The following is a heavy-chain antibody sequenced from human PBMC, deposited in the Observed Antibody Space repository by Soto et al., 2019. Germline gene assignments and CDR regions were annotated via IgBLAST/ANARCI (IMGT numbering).Heavy chain of an antibody. V-gene: IGHV1-8*01. D-gene: IGHD1-26*01. CDR1: GYTFTSYD. J-gene: IGHJ3*02. CDR3: ARSELLYDPSRGGVEMNDASDI. Sequence: GASVKVSCKASGYTFTSYDINLVRQATGQGLKWMGWMNPNSGNTGYAQKFQGRVTMTRNTSISTAYMELSRLRSEETAVYYCARSELLYDPSRGGVEMNDASDIWGQGTMVTVSS. CDR2: MNPNSGNT.